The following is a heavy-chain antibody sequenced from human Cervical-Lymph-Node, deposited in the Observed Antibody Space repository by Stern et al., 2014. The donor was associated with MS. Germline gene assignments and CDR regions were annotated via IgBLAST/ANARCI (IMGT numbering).Heavy chain of an antibody. CDR1: GSTFSTSW. CDR3: TRFLQSGWSDLFDS. Sequence: VQLVQSGGGLVQPGGSQRLSCVASGSTFSTSWMSWVRQAPGKGLEWVANIKRDGSETYYLDSVKGRFTISRDNAKSSLYLEMNSLRAEDPAVYYCTRFLQSGWSDLFDSWGRGTLVTVSS. J-gene: IGHJ5*01. V-gene: IGHV3-7*01. CDR2: IKRDGSET. D-gene: IGHD6-19*01.